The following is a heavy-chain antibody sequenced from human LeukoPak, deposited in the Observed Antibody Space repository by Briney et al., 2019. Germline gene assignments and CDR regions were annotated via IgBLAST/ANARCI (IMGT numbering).Heavy chain of an antibody. D-gene: IGHD3-3*01. V-gene: IGHV3-23*01. Sequence: PGGSLRLSCAASGFTFSSYSMNWVRQAPGKGLEWVSAISGSGGSTYYADSVKGRFTISRDNSKNTLYLQMNSLRAEDTAVYYCAKDDDFWSGYYTASFDYWGQGTLVTVSS. CDR2: ISGSGGST. CDR3: AKDDDFWSGYYTASFDY. J-gene: IGHJ4*02. CDR1: GFTFSSYS.